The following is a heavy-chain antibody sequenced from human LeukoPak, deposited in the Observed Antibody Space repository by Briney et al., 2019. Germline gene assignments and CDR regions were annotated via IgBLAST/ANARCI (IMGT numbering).Heavy chain of an antibody. CDR1: GFTFSNAW. V-gene: IGHV3-15*01. CDR2: IKSKNDGGTT. Sequence: GGSLRLSCAASGFTFSNAWMSWVRQAPGKGLEWVGRIKSKNDGGTTDYAAPVKGRFTISRDDSKNTLYLQMNSLKTEDTAVYYCTTMDYWGQGTLVTVSS. J-gene: IGHJ4*02. CDR3: TTMDY.